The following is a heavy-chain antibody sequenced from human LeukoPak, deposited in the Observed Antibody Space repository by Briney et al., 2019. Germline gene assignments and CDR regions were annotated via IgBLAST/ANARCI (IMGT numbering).Heavy chain of an antibody. CDR3: ARVVSTSCYWVACYYYYMDV. D-gene: IGHD2-2*01. V-gene: IGHV4-59*01. CDR2: INHSGST. Sequence: SETLSLTCTVSGGSISSYYWSWIRQPPGKGLEWIGYINHSGSTNYNPSLKSRVTMSVDTSKNQISLKLSSVTAADTAMYYCARVVSTSCYWVACYYYYMDVWGKGTTVTVSS. CDR1: GGSISSYY. J-gene: IGHJ6*03.